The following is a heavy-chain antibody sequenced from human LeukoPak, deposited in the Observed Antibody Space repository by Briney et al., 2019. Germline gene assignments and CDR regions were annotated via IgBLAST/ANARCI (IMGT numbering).Heavy chain of an antibody. J-gene: IGHJ5*02. CDR3: ARVIGRYQLLSGWFDP. CDR2: IYHSGST. Sequence: SETLSLTCTVSGGSISSGDYYWSWIRQPPGKGLEWIGYIYHSGSTYYNPSLKSRVTISVDTSKNQFSLKLSSVTAADTAVYYCARVIGRYQLLSGWFDPWGQGTLVTVSS. D-gene: IGHD2-2*01. CDR1: GGSISSGDYY. V-gene: IGHV4-30-4*01.